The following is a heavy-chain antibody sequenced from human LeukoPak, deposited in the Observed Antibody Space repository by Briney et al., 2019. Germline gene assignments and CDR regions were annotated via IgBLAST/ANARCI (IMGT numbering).Heavy chain of an antibody. D-gene: IGHD3-10*01. CDR2: MNPNSGNT. CDR1: GYTFTSYD. CDR3: ARGMVRGVILYYYYYMDV. V-gene: IGHV1-8*01. Sequence: ASVTVSCKASGYTFTSYDINWVRQATGQGLEWMGWMNPNSGNTGYAQKFQGRVTMTRNTSISTAYMELSSLRSEDTAVYYCARGMVRGVILYYYYYMDVWGKGTTVTISS. J-gene: IGHJ6*03.